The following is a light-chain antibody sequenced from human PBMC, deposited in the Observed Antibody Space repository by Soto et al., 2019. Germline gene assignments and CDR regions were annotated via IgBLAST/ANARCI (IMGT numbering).Light chain of an antibody. Sequence: DIQMTQSPSTLSASVGDTVTITCRASQTISRWLAWYQQKPGKAPRLLIYTASTLESGVPSRFSASGSGTEFTLTISSLHPDDFATYYCQEYNNYWTFGQGPRWIS. J-gene: IGKJ1*01. CDR2: TAS. V-gene: IGKV1-5*01. CDR1: QTISRW. CDR3: QEYNNYWT.